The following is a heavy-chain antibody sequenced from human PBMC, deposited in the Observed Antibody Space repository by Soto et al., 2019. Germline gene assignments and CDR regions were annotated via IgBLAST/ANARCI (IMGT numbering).Heavy chain of an antibody. Sequence: QVQLVQSGAEVKKPGSSVKVSCKASGGTFSSYAISWVRQAPGQGLEWMGGIIPIFGTANYAQKFQGRGTIAAEYSTSTAYMELSSLRAEDTAVYYCARDLGVEMATIDAFDIWGQGTMVTVSS. J-gene: IGHJ3*02. V-gene: IGHV1-69*12. CDR3: ARDLGVEMATIDAFDI. CDR1: GGTFSSYA. D-gene: IGHD5-12*01. CDR2: IIPIFGTA.